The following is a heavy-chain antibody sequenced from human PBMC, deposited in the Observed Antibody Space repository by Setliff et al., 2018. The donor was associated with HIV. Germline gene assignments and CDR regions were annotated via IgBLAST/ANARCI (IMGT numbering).Heavy chain of an antibody. D-gene: IGHD1-1*01. Sequence: SVKVSCKASGGTFSSYAISWVRQAPGQGLEWMGGIIPILGIANYAQKFQGRVTITTDESTSTAYMELSSLRSEDTAVYYCASQLEHPYYFDYWGQGTLVTVSS. J-gene: IGHJ4*02. CDR3: ASQLEHPYYFDY. V-gene: IGHV1-69*10. CDR2: IIPILGIA. CDR1: GGTFSSYA.